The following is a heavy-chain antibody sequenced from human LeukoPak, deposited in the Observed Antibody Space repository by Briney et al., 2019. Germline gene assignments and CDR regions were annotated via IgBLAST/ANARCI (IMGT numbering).Heavy chain of an antibody. J-gene: IGHJ4*02. CDR2: MSSDGRDV. V-gene: IGHV3-74*01. Sequence: GGSLRLSCVVSGFTFRTYWMHWVRQTQGKGLVWLSRMSSDGRDVKYADSVKGRFTISRDNSKNTLYLQMNSLRAEDTAVYYCARDRAAADLDYWGQGTLVTVSS. CDR1: GFTFRTYW. D-gene: IGHD6-13*01. CDR3: ARDRAAADLDY.